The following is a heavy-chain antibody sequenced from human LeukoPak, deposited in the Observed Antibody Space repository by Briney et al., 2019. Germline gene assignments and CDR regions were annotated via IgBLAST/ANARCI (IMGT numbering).Heavy chain of an antibody. V-gene: IGHV3-21*01. Sequence: GGSLRLSCAASGFTFSSYSMNWVRQAPGKGLEWVSSISSSSSYIYYADSVKGRFTISRDNAKNSLYLQMNSLRAEDTAVYYCARNGVGYCSSTSCFGARDYYYYMDVWGKGTTVTVSS. CDR1: GFTFSSYS. CDR2: ISSSSSYI. J-gene: IGHJ6*03. D-gene: IGHD2-2*01. CDR3: ARNGVGYCSSTSCFGARDYYYYMDV.